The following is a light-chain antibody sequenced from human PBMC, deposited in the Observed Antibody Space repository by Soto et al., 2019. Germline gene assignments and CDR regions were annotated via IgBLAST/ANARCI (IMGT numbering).Light chain of an antibody. CDR3: QQYCSSPLT. CDR1: QSVSSSY. CDR2: GAS. J-gene: IGKJ1*01. V-gene: IGKV3-20*01. Sequence: EIVLTQSPGTLSLSPGERATLPCRASQSVSSSYLAWYQQKPGQAPRLLIYGASSRATGIPDRFSGSVSGTDFTLTISRLEPEDFAVYYCQQYCSSPLTFGQGTRVEIK.